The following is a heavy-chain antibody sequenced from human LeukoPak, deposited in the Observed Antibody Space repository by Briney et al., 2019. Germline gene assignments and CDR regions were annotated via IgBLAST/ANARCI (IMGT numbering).Heavy chain of an antibody. Sequence: ASVKVSCKASGYTFTSYDINWVRQATGQGLEWMGWMNPNSGNTGYAQKFQGRVTMTRYTSISTAYMELSSLRSEDTAVYYCARRKSSTSPLEPIDYWGQGTLATVSS. CDR3: ARRKSSTSPLEPIDY. CDR1: GYTFTSYD. V-gene: IGHV1-8*01. CDR2: MNPNSGNT. J-gene: IGHJ4*02. D-gene: IGHD2-2*01.